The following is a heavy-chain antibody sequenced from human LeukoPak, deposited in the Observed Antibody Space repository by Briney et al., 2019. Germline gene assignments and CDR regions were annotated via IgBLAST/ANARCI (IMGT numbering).Heavy chain of an antibody. CDR1: GFTFSGYS. J-gene: IGHJ3*02. CDR3: ARIAAAGTAYDAFDI. CDR2: ITSGSTYM. D-gene: IGHD6-13*01. V-gene: IGHV3-21*01. Sequence: GGSLRLSCAASGFTFSGYSMIWVRQAPGKGLEWVSSITSGSTYMYYADSVKGRFTISRDNAKNSLYLQMNSLRADDTAVYYCARIAAAGTAYDAFDIWGQETMVTVSS.